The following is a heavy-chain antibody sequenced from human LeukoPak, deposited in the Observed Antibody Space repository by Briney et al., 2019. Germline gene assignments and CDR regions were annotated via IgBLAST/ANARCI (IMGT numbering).Heavy chain of an antibody. CDR1: GFTFSSYE. J-gene: IGHJ6*03. Sequence: GGSLRLSCAASGFTFSSYEMNWVRQAPGKGLEWVSYISSSGSTILYADSVKGRFTISRDNAKNSLYLQMNSLRAEDTAVYYCARGYDVGYYYYYYYMDVWGKGTTVTVSS. CDR2: ISSSGSTI. D-gene: IGHD5-12*01. CDR3: ARGYDVGYYYYYYYMDV. V-gene: IGHV3-48*03.